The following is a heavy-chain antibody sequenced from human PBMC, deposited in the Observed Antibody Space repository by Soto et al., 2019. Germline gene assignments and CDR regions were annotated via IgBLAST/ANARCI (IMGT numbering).Heavy chain of an antibody. CDR3: ARVTYSSSAAPFRYYGMDV. Sequence: QVQLVESGGGVVQPGRSLRLSCAASGFTFRSYGMHWVRQAPGKGLEWVAVIWYDGGNKHYADSVKGRFTISRDNSKNTLYLHMKSLRDEDTAVYYCARVTYSSSAAPFRYYGMDVWGQGTTVTVSS. CDR2: IWYDGGNK. J-gene: IGHJ6*02. V-gene: IGHV3-33*01. D-gene: IGHD6-6*01. CDR1: GFTFRSYG.